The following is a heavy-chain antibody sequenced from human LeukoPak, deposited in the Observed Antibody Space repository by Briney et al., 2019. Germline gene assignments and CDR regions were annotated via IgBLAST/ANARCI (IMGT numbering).Heavy chain of an antibody. CDR1: GGSISSYY. Sequence: PSETLSLTCTVSGGSISSYYWSWIRQPAGKGLEWIGRIYTSRSTNYNPSLKSRVTMSVDTSKNQFSLKLSSVTAADTAVYYCAREQIIDDYGDYDGWFDPWGQGTLVTVSS. V-gene: IGHV4-4*07. CDR2: IYTSRST. CDR3: AREQIIDDYGDYDGWFDP. J-gene: IGHJ5*02. D-gene: IGHD4-17*01.